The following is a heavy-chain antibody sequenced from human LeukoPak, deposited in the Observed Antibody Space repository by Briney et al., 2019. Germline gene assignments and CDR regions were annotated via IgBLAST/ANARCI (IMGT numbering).Heavy chain of an antibody. CDR1: GDSVSSNSAA. V-gene: IGHV6-1*01. Sequence: PSQTLSLTCAISGDSVSSNSAAWNWVRQSPSRGLEWLARTYHRSKWYNDYAVSVKSRVTINPDTSRNHFSLHLNSVAPEDTAVYYCTREVESAFDYWGQGTLVTVSS. CDR2: TYHRSKWYN. D-gene: IGHD1-1*01. J-gene: IGHJ4*02. CDR3: TREVESAFDY.